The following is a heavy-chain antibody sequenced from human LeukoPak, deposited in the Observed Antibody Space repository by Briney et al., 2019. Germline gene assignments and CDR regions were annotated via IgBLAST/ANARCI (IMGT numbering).Heavy chain of an antibody. CDR2: ISYTGST. CDR1: GLSISSYF. D-gene: IGHD3-9*01. V-gene: IGHV4-59*01. CDR3: ARGFPYYDSLTGYSLKYFDY. J-gene: IGHJ4*02. Sequence: SETLSLTCTVSGLSISSYFWSWIRQPPGKGLEWIGYISYTGSTNYNPSLKSRVTISVYTSKNQFSLKLSSVTAADTDVYYCARGFPYYDSLTGYSLKYFDYWGQGTLVTVSS.